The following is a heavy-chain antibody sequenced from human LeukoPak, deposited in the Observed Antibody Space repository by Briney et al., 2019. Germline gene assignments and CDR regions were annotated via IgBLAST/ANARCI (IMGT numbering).Heavy chain of an antibody. CDR2: ISYDGSDK. Sequence: PGRSLRLSCAASGFTFSSYGMHWVRQAPDKGLEWVAVISYDGSDKYYADSVKGRFTISRDNSKNTLYLQMNSLRAEGTAVYYCAKGLSPTVVRPFDYWGQGTLVTVSS. J-gene: IGHJ4*02. CDR1: GFTFSSYG. CDR3: AKGLSPTVVRPFDY. V-gene: IGHV3-30*18. D-gene: IGHD2-15*01.